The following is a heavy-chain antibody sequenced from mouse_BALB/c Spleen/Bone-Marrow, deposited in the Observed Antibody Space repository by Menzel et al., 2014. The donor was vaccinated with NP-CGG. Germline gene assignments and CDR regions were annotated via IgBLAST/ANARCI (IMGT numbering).Heavy chain of an antibody. CDR2: IEPSDSYT. J-gene: IGHJ2*02. D-gene: IGHD1-1*01. CDR3: ARGRTTVVSDY. CDR1: GYTFTNYR. Sequence: QVQLQQSGAEVVKPGASVKVSCKASGYTFTNYRMQWVKQRPGQGLEWIGEIEPSDSYTNYNQDFKGKATLTVDKSPSTAYMQLSSLTSEDSAVYYCARGRTTVVSDYWGQGTSLTVSS. V-gene: IGHV1-69*02.